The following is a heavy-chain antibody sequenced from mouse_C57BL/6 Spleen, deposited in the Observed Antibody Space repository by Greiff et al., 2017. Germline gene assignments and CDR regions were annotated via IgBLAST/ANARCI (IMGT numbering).Heavy chain of an antibody. CDR3: AFPGLHALDY. J-gene: IGHJ2*01. CDR2: ISTYYSAA. CDR1: GYTFTDYA. V-gene: IGHV1-67*01. D-gene: IGHD4-1*01. Sequence: QVQLQQSGPELVRPGVSVKLSCKASGYTFTDYAMHWVKQSHEKSLEWIGDISTYYSAASYNQTFKDKATMTVDKSSSTTYMELARLTSEDSAADYCAFPGLHALDYWGQGTTLTVSS.